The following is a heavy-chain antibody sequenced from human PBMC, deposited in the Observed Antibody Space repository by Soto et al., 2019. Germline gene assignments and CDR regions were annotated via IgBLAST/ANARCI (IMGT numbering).Heavy chain of an antibody. V-gene: IGHV3-15*01. Sequence: GSLRLSCAASGFTFSNAWMSWVRQAPGKGLEWVGRIKSKTDGGTTDYAAPVKGRFTISRDDSKNTLYLQMNSLKTEDTAVYYCTTAQRKWELHFFDYWGQGTLVTVSS. J-gene: IGHJ4*02. D-gene: IGHD1-26*01. CDR1: GFTFSNAW. CDR3: TTAQRKWELHFFDY. CDR2: IKSKTDGGTT.